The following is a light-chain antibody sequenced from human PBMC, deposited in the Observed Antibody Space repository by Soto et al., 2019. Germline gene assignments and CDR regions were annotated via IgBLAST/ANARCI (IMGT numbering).Light chain of an antibody. Sequence: VLTQSPDVLSLSPGQTATLSCRASESVNRYVPWYHQKAGQAPRLLIYDAFNRATGVAARFSGRGSATAFTLTISSLEPGDLAVYYCQQRARWPSTFGPGSMVEIK. J-gene: IGKJ2*02. V-gene: IGKV3-11*01. CDR1: ESVNRY. CDR3: QQRARWPST. CDR2: DAF.